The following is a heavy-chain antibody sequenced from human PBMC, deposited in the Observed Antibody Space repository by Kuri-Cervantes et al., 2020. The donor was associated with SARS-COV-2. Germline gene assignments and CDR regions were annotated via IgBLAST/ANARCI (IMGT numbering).Heavy chain of an antibody. CDR3: ASDGVSGSLSLDF. CDR2: FDPEDGET. Sequence: ASVKVSCKVSGYTLTELYMHWWRQAPGKGLEWMGGFDPEDGETIYAQKFRGRVTLTADTSTTTAYLELSGLKTEDTALYYCASDGVSGSLSLDFWGQGTLVTVSS. D-gene: IGHD6-19*01. J-gene: IGHJ4*02. CDR1: GYTLTELY. V-gene: IGHV1-24*01.